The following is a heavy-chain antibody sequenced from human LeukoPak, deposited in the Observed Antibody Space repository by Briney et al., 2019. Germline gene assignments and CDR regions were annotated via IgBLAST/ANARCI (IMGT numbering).Heavy chain of an antibody. J-gene: IGHJ5*02. CDR2: IYYSGST. Sequence: SETLSLTCTVSGGSISSGDYYWSWIRQPPGKGLEWIGYIYYSGSTYYNPSLKSRVTISVDTSKNQFSLKLSSVTAADTAVYYCARADYDFWSGYYTPNWFDPWGQETLVTVSS. CDR1: GGSISSGDYY. CDR3: ARADYDFWSGYYTPNWFDP. D-gene: IGHD3-3*01. V-gene: IGHV4-30-4*08.